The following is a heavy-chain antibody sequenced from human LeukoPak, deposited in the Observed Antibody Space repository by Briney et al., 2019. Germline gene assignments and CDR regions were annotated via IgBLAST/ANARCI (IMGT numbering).Heavy chain of an antibody. D-gene: IGHD2-2*01. V-gene: IGHV3-9*01. CDR3: AKSIVPAATAPDAFDI. J-gene: IGHJ3*02. CDR2: ISWNSGSI. Sequence: PGGSLRLSCAASGFTFDDYAMHWVRHAPGKGLEWVSGISWNSGSIGYADSVKGRFTISRDNAKNSLYLQMNSLRAEDTALYYCAKSIVPAATAPDAFDIWGQGTMVTVSS. CDR1: GFTFDDYA.